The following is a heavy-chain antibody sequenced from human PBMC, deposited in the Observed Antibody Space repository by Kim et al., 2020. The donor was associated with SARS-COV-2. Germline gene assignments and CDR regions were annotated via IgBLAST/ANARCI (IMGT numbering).Heavy chain of an antibody. J-gene: IGHJ4*02. CDR2: NQDGRQK. CDR3: ADPPSGF. D-gene: IGHD6-25*01. V-gene: IGHV3-7*01. Sequence: NQDGRQKYHADSVKGRFTISRDNGKNSLFLQMSSLRPEDTAVYFCADPPSGFWGQGTLVTVSS.